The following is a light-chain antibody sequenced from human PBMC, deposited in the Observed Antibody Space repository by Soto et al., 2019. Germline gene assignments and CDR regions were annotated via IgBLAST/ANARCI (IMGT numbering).Light chain of an antibody. V-gene: IGKV1-5*03. J-gene: IGKJ2*03. CDR2: KAS. CDR1: QSISSW. CDR3: QQYDSYSYS. Sequence: DIQMTQSPSTLSASVGDRVTITCRASQSISSWLAWYQQKPGKAPNLLIYKASNLKSGVPSRFRGTGSGTEFTLTISSLQPDDFETYYCQQYDSYSYSFGQGTKLENK.